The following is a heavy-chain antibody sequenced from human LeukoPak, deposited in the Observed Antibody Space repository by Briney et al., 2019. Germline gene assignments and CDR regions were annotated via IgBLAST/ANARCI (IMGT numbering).Heavy chain of an antibody. D-gene: IGHD3-10*01. CDR3: ARVISGTYGLDY. Sequence: GGSLRLSCAASGFTFSDYYMTWIRQAPGKGLEWVSYITSSGSTIHYADSVKGRFTISRDNAKDTLFLQMNSLRADDTAIYYCARVISGTYGLDYWGQGTLVTVSS. V-gene: IGHV3-11*01. CDR2: ITSSGSTI. CDR1: GFTFSDYY. J-gene: IGHJ4*02.